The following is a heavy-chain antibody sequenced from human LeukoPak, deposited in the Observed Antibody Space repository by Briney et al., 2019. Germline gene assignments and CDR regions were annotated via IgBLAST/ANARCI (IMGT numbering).Heavy chain of an antibody. CDR3: AKPDSSGYYYISAAFDI. Sequence: PGGSLRLSCAASGFTFSSYWMNWVRQAPGKGLEWVSAISGSGGSTYYADSVKGRFTISRDNSKNTLYLQMNSLRAEDTAVYYCAKPDSSGYYYISAAFDIWGQGTMVTVSS. V-gene: IGHV3-23*01. D-gene: IGHD3-22*01. J-gene: IGHJ3*02. CDR2: ISGSGGST. CDR1: GFTFSSYW.